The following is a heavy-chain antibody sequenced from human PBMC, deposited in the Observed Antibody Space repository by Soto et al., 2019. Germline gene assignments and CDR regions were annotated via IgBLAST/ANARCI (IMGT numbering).Heavy chain of an antibody. D-gene: IGHD2-15*01. CDR3: ARGKDGYSY. Sequence: QVQLVESGGGVVQPGRSLRLSCEASGFTFSSYGMHWVRQAPGKGLEWVALIWSDGTNKYYADSVKGRFTISRDNSENTLYLQMNTLRAEDTAVYYCARGKDGYSYWGQGTLVTVSS. V-gene: IGHV3-33*01. J-gene: IGHJ4*02. CDR2: IWSDGTNK. CDR1: GFTFSSYG.